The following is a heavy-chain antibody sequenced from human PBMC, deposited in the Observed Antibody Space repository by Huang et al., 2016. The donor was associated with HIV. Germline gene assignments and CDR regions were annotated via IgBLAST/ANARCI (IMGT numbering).Heavy chain of an antibody. CDR1: VFSLNHKGVG. CDR2: IYWDDDK. D-gene: IGHD7-27*01. CDR3: AHIGRLGNYYMDV. J-gene: IGHJ6*03. Sequence: QITLKESGPTVIKPTQTLTLTCSFSVFSLNHKGVGVGWIRQPPGKALEWLVLIYWDDDKRFTPSLKNRITITKDTSKNQVVFTRTNLDPMDTGTYYCAHIGRLGNYYMDVWGNGTTVTVSS. V-gene: IGHV2-5*02.